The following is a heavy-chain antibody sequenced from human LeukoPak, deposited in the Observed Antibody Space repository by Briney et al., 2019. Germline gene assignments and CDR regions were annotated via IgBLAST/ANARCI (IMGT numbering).Heavy chain of an antibody. J-gene: IGHJ4*02. Sequence: ASVKVSCKASGYTFTSYGISWARQAPGQGLEWMGWISAYNGNTNYAQKLQGRVTMTTDTSTSTAYMELSSLRSEDTAVYYCARGRAYCGGDCSLFEPWGDDYWGQGTLVTVAS. CDR3: ARGRAYCGGDCSLFEPWGDDY. CDR1: GYTFTSYG. V-gene: IGHV1-18*01. D-gene: IGHD2-21*01. CDR2: ISAYNGNT.